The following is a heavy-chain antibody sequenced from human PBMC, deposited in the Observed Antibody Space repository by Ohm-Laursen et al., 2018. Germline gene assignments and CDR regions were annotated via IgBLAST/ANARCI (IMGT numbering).Heavy chain of an antibody. D-gene: IGHD5-18*01. V-gene: IGHV3-66*01. CDR1: GFTFSSYS. CDR3: ARDGFSYGFDY. Sequence: LRLSCSASGFTFSSYSMNWVRQAPGKGLEWVSLVNSGGITYYADSVKGRFTISRDNSKNTLYLQMNSLRAEDTAVYYCARDGFSYGFDYWGQGTLVTVSS. CDR2: VNSGGIT. J-gene: IGHJ4*02.